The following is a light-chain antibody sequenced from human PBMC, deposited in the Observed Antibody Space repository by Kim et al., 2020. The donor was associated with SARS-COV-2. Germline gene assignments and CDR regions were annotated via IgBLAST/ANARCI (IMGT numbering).Light chain of an antibody. CDR1: SSNIGSKT. J-gene: IGLJ3*02. V-gene: IGLV1-44*01. CDR3: AARDDSLNGPWV. CDR2: SNN. Sequence: ELTQPPSASGTPGQRVTISCSGSSSNIGSKTVNWYQQLPGTAPKLLIYSNNQRPSGVPDRFSGSKSGTSASLAISGLQSEDEADYYCAARDDSLNGPWVFGRGTQLTVL.